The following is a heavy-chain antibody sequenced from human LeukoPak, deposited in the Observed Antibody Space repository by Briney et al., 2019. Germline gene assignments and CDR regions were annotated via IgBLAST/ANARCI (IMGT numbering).Heavy chain of an antibody. D-gene: IGHD6-19*01. CDR1: GFTVSSNY. CDR2: IYSGGNT. Sequence: PGGSLRLSCAASGFTVSSNYMSWVRQAPGKGLEWVSVIYSGGNTYYADSVKGRFTISRDNSKNTLYLQMNSLRAEDTAVYYCARGDSSGYYHFDYWGQGTLVTVSS. V-gene: IGHV3-53*01. CDR3: ARGDSSGYYHFDY. J-gene: IGHJ4*02.